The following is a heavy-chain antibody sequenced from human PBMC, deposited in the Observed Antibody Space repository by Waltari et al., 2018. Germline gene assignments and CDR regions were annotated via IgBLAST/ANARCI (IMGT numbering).Heavy chain of an antibody. CDR3: VRGDLGYKAPDFGMDV. Sequence: EVQLVESGGGLVQPGGSLRLSCAASGFTFSDHSLDWVRQAPGKGLEWVGRIRNKGNSYTTEYAASVKGRITISRDDSKNSLYLQMNSLKTDDTAVYYCVRGDLGYKAPDFGMDVWGQGTTVTVSS. CDR1: GFTFSDHS. D-gene: IGHD3-10*01. J-gene: IGHJ6*02. CDR2: IRNKGNSYTT. V-gene: IGHV3-72*01.